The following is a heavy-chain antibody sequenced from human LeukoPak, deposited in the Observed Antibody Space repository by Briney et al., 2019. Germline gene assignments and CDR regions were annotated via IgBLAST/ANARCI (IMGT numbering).Heavy chain of an antibody. CDR3: ARGEVIMTTVTTGGFDY. CDR2: ISSSSSTI. Sequence: GGSLRLSCAASGFTFSSYSMNWVRQAPGKGLEWVSYISSSSSTIYYADSVKGRFTIPRDNAKNSLYLQMNRLRDEDTAVYYCARGEVIMTTVTTGGFDYWGQGTLVSVSS. D-gene: IGHD4-17*01. V-gene: IGHV3-48*02. J-gene: IGHJ4*02. CDR1: GFTFSSYS.